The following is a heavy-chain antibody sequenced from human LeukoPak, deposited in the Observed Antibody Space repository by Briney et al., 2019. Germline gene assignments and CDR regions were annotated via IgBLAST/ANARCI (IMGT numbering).Heavy chain of an antibody. CDR3: ARRGTGHGMDV. CDR2: IGDSGSHT. Sequence: GGSLRLSCAASGFAFDSFAMSWVRQAPGQGLAWVSSIGDSGSHTYYADSVKGRFTISRDNAKNTLFLQMNSLRAEDTAVYYCARRGTGHGMDVWGQGTTVIVSS. D-gene: IGHD1-1*01. V-gene: IGHV3-23*01. CDR1: GFAFDSFA. J-gene: IGHJ6*02.